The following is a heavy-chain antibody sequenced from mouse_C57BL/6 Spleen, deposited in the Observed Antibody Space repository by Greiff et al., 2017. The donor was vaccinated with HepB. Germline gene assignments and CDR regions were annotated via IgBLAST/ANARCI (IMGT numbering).Heavy chain of an antibody. CDR2: INPNNGGT. CDR1: GYTFTDYY. J-gene: IGHJ4*01. CDR3: ARGWEGGDYYAMDY. Sequence: VQLQQSGPELVKPGASVKISCKASGYTFTDYYMNWVKQSHGKSLEWIGDINPNNGGTSYNQKFKGKATLTVDKSSSTAYMELRSLTSEDSAVYYCARGWEGGDYYAMDYWGQGTSVTVSS. D-gene: IGHD2-3*01. V-gene: IGHV1-26*01.